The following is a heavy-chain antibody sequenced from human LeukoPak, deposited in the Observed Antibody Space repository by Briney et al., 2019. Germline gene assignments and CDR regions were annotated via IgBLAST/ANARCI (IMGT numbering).Heavy chain of an antibody. CDR2: IWYDGSNK. Sequence: PGGSLRLSCEASGFIFGTYGMHWVRQAPGKGLEWVALIWYDGSNKYYADSVKGRFTISRDNSKNTLYLQMNSLRAEDTAVYSCARARCPMKSYYYYYYGMDVWGQGTTVTVSS. D-gene: IGHD2-8*01. CDR1: GFIFGTYG. J-gene: IGHJ6*02. V-gene: IGHV3-33*01. CDR3: ARARCPMKSYYYYYYGMDV.